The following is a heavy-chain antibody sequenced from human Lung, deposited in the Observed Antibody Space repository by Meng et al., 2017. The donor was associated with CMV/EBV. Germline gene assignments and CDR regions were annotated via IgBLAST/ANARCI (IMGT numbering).Heavy chain of an antibody. CDR3: ARSGYCSSTSCDNWFDP. V-gene: IGHV5-51*01. CDR1: GHSFTSYW. J-gene: IGHJ5*02. Sequence: GESLKISCKGSGHSFTSYWIGWVRQMPGKGLEWMGIIYPGDSDTRYSPSFQGQVTISADKSISTAYLQWSSLKASDTAMYYCARSGYCSSTSCDNWFDPWGQGTLVTVSS. D-gene: IGHD2-2*03. CDR2: IYPGDSDT.